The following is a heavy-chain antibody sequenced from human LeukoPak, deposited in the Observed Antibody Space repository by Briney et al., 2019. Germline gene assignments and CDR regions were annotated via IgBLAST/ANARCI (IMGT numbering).Heavy chain of an antibody. J-gene: IGHJ4*02. CDR1: GFTFSSYG. D-gene: IGHD3-10*01. V-gene: IGHV3-30*03. CDR3: ARDRGIDY. CDR2: ISYDGSNK. Sequence: GGSLRLSCAASGFTFSSYGMHWVRQAPGKGLEWVAVISYDGSNKYYADSVKGRFTISRDNSKNTLYLQMNSLRAEDTAVYYCARDRGIDYWGQGTLVTVSS.